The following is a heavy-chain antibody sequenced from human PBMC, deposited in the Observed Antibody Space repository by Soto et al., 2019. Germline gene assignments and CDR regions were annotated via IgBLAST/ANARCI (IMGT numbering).Heavy chain of an antibody. Sequence: GGSLRLSCAASGFTFKLYTMHWVRQAPGKGLEWVSFCTPSSSSISYADSVEGRFTISRDNARNSLYLQIHNLRAEDTAVYYCARDAASSLDHWGQGPLVTVSS. J-gene: IGHJ4*02. CDR3: ARDAASSLDH. V-gene: IGHV3-21*01. CDR2: CTPSSSSI. CDR1: GFTFKLYT. D-gene: IGHD6-13*01.